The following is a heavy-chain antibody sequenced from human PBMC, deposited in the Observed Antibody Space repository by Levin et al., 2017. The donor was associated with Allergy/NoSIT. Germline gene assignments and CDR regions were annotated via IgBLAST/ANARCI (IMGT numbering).Heavy chain of an antibody. CDR2: INPSDGST. J-gene: IGHJ6*02. CDR3: ASGIAVAGIYYYYGMDV. CDR1: GYTFTSYY. Sequence: ASVKVSCKASGYTFTSYYMHWVRQGPGQGLEWMGVINPSDGSTSYAQKFQGRVTMTRDTSTSTVYMEVSSLRSVDTAVYYCASGIAVAGIYYYYGMDVWGQGTTVTVSS. V-gene: IGHV1-46*01. D-gene: IGHD6-19*01.